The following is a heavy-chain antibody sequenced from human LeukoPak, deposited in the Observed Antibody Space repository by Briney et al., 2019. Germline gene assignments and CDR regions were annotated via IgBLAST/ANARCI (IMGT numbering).Heavy chain of an antibody. J-gene: IGHJ3*02. CDR2: IYDSGTT. CDR3: ARDFSAAFDI. D-gene: IGHD2/OR15-2a*01. V-gene: IGHV4-59*01. Sequence: SETLSLTWTVSGGSFGNYHWSWIRQPPGKGLEWIGYIYDSGTTNYNPSLKSRVTISVDTATNQFSLKLRSVTAADTAVYYCARDFSAAFDIWGQGTMVTVSS. CDR1: GGSFGNYH.